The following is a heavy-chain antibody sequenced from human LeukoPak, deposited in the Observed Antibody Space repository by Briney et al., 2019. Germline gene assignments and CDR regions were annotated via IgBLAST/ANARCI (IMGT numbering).Heavy chain of an antibody. V-gene: IGHV4-39*01. CDR2: IYYSGCT. CDR3: VRGSTLRHYQY. D-gene: IGHD3-16*01. J-gene: IGHJ4*02. Sequence: PSETLSLTCTVSGGSISSTTYYWGWIPRPPGKGLEWIGSIYYSGCTYYNPSLNSRVTVSVDTSKNQFSLNLSAVSAAYTAVYYCVRGSTLRHYQYWGQGTLVTVSS. CDR1: GGSISSTTYY.